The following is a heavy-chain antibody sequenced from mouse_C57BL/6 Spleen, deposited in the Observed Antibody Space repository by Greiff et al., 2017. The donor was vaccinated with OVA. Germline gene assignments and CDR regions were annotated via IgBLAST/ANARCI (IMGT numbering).Heavy chain of an antibody. CDR2: ISYDGSN. J-gene: IGHJ2*01. V-gene: IGHV3-6*01. CDR1: GYSITSGYY. D-gene: IGHD1-1*01. Sequence: EVKLQESGPGLVKPSQSLSLTCSVTGYSITSGYYWNWIRQFPGNKLEWMGYISYDGSNNYNPYLNNRISITRDPSKNQFFLKLNSVTTEDTATYYGARDYGSSYDLDYWGQGTTLTVSS. CDR3: ARDYGSSYDLDY.